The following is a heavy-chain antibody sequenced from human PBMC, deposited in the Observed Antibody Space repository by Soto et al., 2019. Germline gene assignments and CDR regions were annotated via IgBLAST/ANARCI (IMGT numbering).Heavy chain of an antibody. Sequence: QLHLVQSGAEVKKPGSSVKVSCKASGDTFNNYAISWVRQAPGQGLEWVGGIIPNVDAANSAQKFQGRVTITADESTSTAYMELSRLRSEDTAVYYCAKGSYYDASSSFDTPGMYYCYFGLDVWGQGTPVTVSS. CDR2: IIPNVDAA. J-gene: IGHJ6*02. D-gene: IGHD3-22*01. CDR3: AKGSYYDASSSFDTPGMYYCYFGLDV. CDR1: GDTFNNYA. V-gene: IGHV1-69*01.